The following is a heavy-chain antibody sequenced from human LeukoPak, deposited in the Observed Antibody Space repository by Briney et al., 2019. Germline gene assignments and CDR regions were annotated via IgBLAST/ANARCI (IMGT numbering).Heavy chain of an antibody. V-gene: IGHV3-7*01. J-gene: IGHJ4*02. CDR3: ARGLYNRNC. Sequence: GGSLRLSCAASGFTFSSYWMSWVRQAPGRGLESVANINQDGSEKYYVDSVKGRLTISRDNAKNSLYLQMNSLRAEDTAVYYCARGLYNRNCWGQGTLVTVSS. CDR2: INQDGSEK. CDR1: GFTFSSYW. D-gene: IGHD1-14*01.